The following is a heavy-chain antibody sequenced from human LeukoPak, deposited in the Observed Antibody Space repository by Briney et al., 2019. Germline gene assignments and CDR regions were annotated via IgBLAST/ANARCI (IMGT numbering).Heavy chain of an antibody. J-gene: IGHJ4*02. CDR1: GFTFSSYA. CDR3: AGGGYGYGRPFDY. V-gene: IGHV3-23*01. Sequence: PGGSLRLSCAASGFTFSSYAMSWVRQAPGKGLEWVSAISGSGGSTYYADSVKGRFTISRDNSKNTLYLQMNSLRAEDTAVYYCAGGGYGYGRPFDYWGQGTLVTVSS. D-gene: IGHD5-18*01. CDR2: ISGSGGST.